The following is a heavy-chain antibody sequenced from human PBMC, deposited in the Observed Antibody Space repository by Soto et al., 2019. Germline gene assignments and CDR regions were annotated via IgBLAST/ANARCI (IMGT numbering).Heavy chain of an antibody. CDR1: GFTFGSYW. Sequence: GGSLRLSCAASGFTFGSYWMSWVRQAPGKGLEWVANIKQDGSEKYYVDSVKGRFTISRDNAKNALYLQMNSVIAEDTAVYYCAREGITMVRGVIDYWGQGTLVTVSS. CDR2: IKQDGSEK. CDR3: AREGITMVRGVIDY. D-gene: IGHD3-10*01. V-gene: IGHV3-7*01. J-gene: IGHJ4*02.